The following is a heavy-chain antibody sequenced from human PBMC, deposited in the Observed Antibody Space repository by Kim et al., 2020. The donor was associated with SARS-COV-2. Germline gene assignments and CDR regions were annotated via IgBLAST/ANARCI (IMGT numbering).Heavy chain of an antibody. V-gene: IGHV1-69*04. D-gene: IGHD2-2*01. J-gene: IGHJ6*02. CDR2: IIPILGIA. CDR3: ASDIVVVPAAEYYYYYGMDV. Sequence: SVKVSCKASGGTFSSYAISWVRQAPGQGLEWMGRIIPILGIANYAQKFQGRVTITADKSTSTAYMELSSLRSEDTAMFYCASDIVVVPAAEYYYYYGMDVWGQGPTVTVSS. CDR1: GGTFSSYA.